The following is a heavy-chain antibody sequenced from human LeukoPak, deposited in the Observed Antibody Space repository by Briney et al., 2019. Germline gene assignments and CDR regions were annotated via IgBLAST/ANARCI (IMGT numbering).Heavy chain of an antibody. V-gene: IGHV1-24*01. Sequence: ASVKVSCKVSGFSLTDLSRHWVRQAPGKGLEWMGGFDPEDGEIIYAQKFQGRVTMTEDTSTDKAYMELSSLKSDDTAVYYCASTLTTVVGGYYFDYWGQGTLVAVSS. CDR1: GFSLTDLS. CDR2: FDPEDGEI. J-gene: IGHJ4*02. CDR3: ASTLTTVVGGYYFDY. D-gene: IGHD3-10*01.